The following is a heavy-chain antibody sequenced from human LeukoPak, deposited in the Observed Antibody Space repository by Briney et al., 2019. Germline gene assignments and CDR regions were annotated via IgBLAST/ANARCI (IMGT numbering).Heavy chain of an antibody. V-gene: IGHV3-7*01. CDR2: IKQDGSEK. CDR1: GFTFSSYW. J-gene: IGHJ4*02. CDR3: ARDGLYSYGHTAGDY. D-gene: IGHD5-18*01. Sequence: GSLRLSCAASGFTFSSYWMSWVRQAPGKGLEWVANIKQDGSEKYYVDSVKGRFTISRDNAKNSLYLQMNSLRAEDTAVYYCARDGLYSYGHTAGDYWGQGTLVTVSS.